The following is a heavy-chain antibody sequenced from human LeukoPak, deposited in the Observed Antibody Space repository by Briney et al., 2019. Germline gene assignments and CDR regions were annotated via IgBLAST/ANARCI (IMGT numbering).Heavy chain of an antibody. D-gene: IGHD3-10*01. Sequence: TGGSLRLSCAASGFIFSNYAMTWVRQAPGKGLEWVSALSDTGDNKYYADSVKGRFTILRDNSKNTLYLQMNSLRAEDTALYYCAKAYGSGSYKFDFWGQGTLVTVSS. CDR3: AKAYGSGSYKFDF. CDR2: LSDTGDNK. J-gene: IGHJ4*02. CDR1: GFIFSNYA. V-gene: IGHV3-23*01.